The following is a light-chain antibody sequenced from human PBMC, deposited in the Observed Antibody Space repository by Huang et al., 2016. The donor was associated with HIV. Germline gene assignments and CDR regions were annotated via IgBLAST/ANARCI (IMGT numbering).Light chain of an antibody. CDR1: QSVSRSY. Sequence: EIVLTQSPATLFLSPGERATLSCGASQSVSRSYLDWYQQKSCLAPRLLIDYASRRATGIPDRFSCSGSGTDFTLTISRLEPEDFAVYYCQQYGSSPRTFGQGTNLEIK. V-gene: IGKV3D-20*01. CDR2: YAS. J-gene: IGKJ2*01. CDR3: QQYGSSPRT.